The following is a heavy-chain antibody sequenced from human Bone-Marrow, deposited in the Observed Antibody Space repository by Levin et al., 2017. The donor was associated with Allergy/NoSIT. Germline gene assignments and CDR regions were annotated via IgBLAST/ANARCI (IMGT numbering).Heavy chain of an antibody. J-gene: IGHJ5*02. CDR1: GYSIKIGYY. Sequence: SETLSLTCTVSGYSIKIGYYWAWIRQPPGKGLEWVGSVYHSGSTYYNPSLKNRLRISVDTSKNQFSLRRTSMTAADAAVYYCATDLEGTFDPWGQGTLVTVSS. V-gene: IGHV4-38-2*02. CDR3: ATDLEGTFDP. CDR2: VYHSGST. D-gene: IGHD3-10*01.